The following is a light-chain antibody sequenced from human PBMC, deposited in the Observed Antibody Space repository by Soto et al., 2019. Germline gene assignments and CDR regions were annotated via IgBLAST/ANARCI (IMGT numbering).Light chain of an antibody. V-gene: IGLV2-11*01. CDR3: SSYAGTYTGV. Sequence: QSALTQPRSVSGSPGQSVTISCTGTNNDIGGYKFVSWFQQHPGKAPKLMISDVSKRPSGVPDRFSGSKSGNTASLTISGLQAEDEADYYCSSYAGTYTGVFGGGTKLTVL. J-gene: IGLJ3*02. CDR2: DVS. CDR1: NNDIGGYKF.